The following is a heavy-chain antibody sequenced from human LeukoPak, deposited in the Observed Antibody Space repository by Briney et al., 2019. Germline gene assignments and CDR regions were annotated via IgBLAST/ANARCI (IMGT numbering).Heavy chain of an antibody. Sequence: PSETLSLTCSVSGDSINSYYWNWIRQPPGKELEWIGYTHYTGNTKSNPSLKSRVTTSVDTSKSQFSLKLSSVTAADTAVYYCAKWSSTPKAFDFWGQGILVIVSS. CDR1: GDSINSYY. CDR3: AKWSSTPKAFDF. V-gene: IGHV4-59*08. CDR2: THYTGNT. J-gene: IGHJ4*02. D-gene: IGHD2-8*01.